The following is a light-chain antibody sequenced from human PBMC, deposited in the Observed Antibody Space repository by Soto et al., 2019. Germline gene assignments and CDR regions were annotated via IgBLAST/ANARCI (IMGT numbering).Light chain of an antibody. Sequence: DIPMTQSPSSLSASVGDRVTITCRASQSISGYLNWYQQKPGRAPKLLIYAASTLLSGVPSRFSGSGSGTDFTLTISSLQPEDFASYYCQQSYSRLVTFGQGTKVEIK. J-gene: IGKJ1*01. CDR3: QQSYSRLVT. CDR2: AAS. V-gene: IGKV1-39*01. CDR1: QSISGY.